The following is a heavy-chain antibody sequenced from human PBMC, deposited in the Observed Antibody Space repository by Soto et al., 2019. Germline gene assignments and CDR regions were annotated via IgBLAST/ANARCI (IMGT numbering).Heavy chain of an antibody. D-gene: IGHD1-7*01. CDR3: ASHGIAGTWVYYYGMDV. CDR1: GGTFSSYA. CDR2: SIPIFGTA. Sequence: QVQLVQSGAEVKKPGSSVKVSCKASGGTFSSYAISWVRQAPGQGLEWMGGSIPIFGTANYAQKFQGRVTITADESTSTAYMELSSLRSEDTAVYYCASHGIAGTWVYYYGMDVWGQGTRVTVSS. J-gene: IGHJ6*02. V-gene: IGHV1-69*12.